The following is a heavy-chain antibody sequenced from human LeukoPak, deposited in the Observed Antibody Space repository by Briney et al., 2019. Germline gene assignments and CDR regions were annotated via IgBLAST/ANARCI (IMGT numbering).Heavy chain of an antibody. CDR2: ISYDGSNK. D-gene: IGHD3-10*01. CDR1: GFTFSSYG. Sequence: GGSLRLSCAASGFTFSSYGMHWVRQAPGKGLEWVAVISYDGSNKYYADSVKGRFTISRDNSKNTLYLQMNSLRAEDTAVYYCASMVRGNYFDYWGQGTLVTVSS. J-gene: IGHJ4*02. V-gene: IGHV3-30*03. CDR3: ASMVRGNYFDY.